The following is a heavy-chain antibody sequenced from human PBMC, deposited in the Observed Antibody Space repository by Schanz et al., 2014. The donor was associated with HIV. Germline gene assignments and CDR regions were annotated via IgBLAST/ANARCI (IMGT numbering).Heavy chain of an antibody. V-gene: IGHV3-21*01. CDR1: GLTFSGSA. CDR2: ISTGSSYI. Sequence: EVQLLESGGGLVQPGGSLRLTCAASGLTFSGSAMNWVRQAPGKGLAWVSSISTGSSYIYYADSVKGRFTISRDNAKNSLYLQMNSLRAEDTAVYYCARSSDYYYGMDVWGQGTMVTVSS. CDR3: ARSSDYYYGMDV. J-gene: IGHJ6*02.